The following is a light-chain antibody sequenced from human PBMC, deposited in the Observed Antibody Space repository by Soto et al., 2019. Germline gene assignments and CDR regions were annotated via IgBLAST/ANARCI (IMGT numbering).Light chain of an antibody. CDR3: SSFSSAIAFV. J-gene: IGLJ1*01. V-gene: IGLV2-14*01. CDR1: SSDIGAYNY. Sequence: QSALTQPASVSGSPGQSITISCTGTSSDIGAYNYVSWYQQHPGKAPKLMIYEVTNRPSGISNRFSGSRSGNMASLSISGLQAEDEADYYCSSFSSAIAFVFGTGTKLTVL. CDR2: EVT.